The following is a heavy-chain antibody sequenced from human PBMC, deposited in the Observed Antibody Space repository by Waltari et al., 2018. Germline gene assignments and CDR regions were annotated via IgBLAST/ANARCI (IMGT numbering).Heavy chain of an antibody. CDR3: ARDRGSGWYFAFDI. CDR2: IYTSGST. J-gene: IGHJ3*02. D-gene: IGHD6-19*01. Sequence: QVQLQESGPGLVKPSGTLSLTCTVSGGSISSYYWRWIRQPAGKGLEWIGRIYTSGSTNYNPSLKSRVTMSVDTSKNQFSLKLSSVTAADTAVYYCARDRGSGWYFAFDIWGQGTMVTVSS. CDR1: GGSISSYY. V-gene: IGHV4-4*07.